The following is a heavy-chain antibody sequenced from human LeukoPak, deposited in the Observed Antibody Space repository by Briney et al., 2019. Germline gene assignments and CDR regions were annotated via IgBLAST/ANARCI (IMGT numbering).Heavy chain of an antibody. CDR1: EFTFSTYG. J-gene: IGHJ4*02. CDR3: AKEGQWLVSYFDY. V-gene: IGHV3-21*01. D-gene: IGHD6-19*01. Sequence: GGSLRLSCAASEFTFSTYGMSWVRQAPGKGLEWVSSISSSSSYIYYADSVKGRFTISRDNAKNSLYLQMNSLRAEDTAVYYCAKEGQWLVSYFDYWGQGTLVTVSS. CDR2: ISSSSSYI.